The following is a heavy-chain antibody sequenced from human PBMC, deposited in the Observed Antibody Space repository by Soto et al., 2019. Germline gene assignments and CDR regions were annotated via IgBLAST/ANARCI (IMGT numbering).Heavy chain of an antibody. J-gene: IGHJ3*01. CDR1: GFTIRNYA. CDR2: ISGGSDRT. V-gene: IGHV3-23*04. D-gene: IGHD5-12*01. Sequence: VQVVASGGDLVQPGGSLRLSCAASGFTIRNYAMSWVRQAPGKALEWVSGISGGSDRTYYADSVKGRFTIFKDNSKNTLYLQMSSLRVEDTAVYHCEGSWTWGQGTMVTVSS. CDR3: EGSWT.